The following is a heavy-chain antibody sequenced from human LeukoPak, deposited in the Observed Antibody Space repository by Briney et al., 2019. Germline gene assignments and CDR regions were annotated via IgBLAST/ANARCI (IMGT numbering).Heavy chain of an antibody. CDR2: ISAYNGNT. CDR3: ARRARSGYYYYGMDV. J-gene: IGHJ6*02. CDR1: GYTFTSYG. Sequence: ASVKVSCKASGYTFTSYGISWVRQAPGQGLEWMGWISAYNGNTNYAQKLQGRVTMTTDTSTSTAYMELRSLRSDDTAVYYCARRARSGYYYYGMDVWGQGTTVTVSS. V-gene: IGHV1-18*01.